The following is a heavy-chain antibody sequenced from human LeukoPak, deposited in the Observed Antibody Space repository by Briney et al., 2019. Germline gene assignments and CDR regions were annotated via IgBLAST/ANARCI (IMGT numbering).Heavy chain of an antibody. CDR2: SSYDGSIE. CDR1: GLTFSKYA. V-gene: IGHV3-30*04. CDR3: ARAGGQLVHGFGYFEY. Sequence: PGRSLRLSCAASGLTFSKYAMHWVRQAPGKGLEWVAVSSYDGSIEYYADSVKGRFTLSRDNSKNTLYLQMSSLRTEDTAVYYCARAGGQLVHGFGYFEYWGQGTLVTVSS. J-gene: IGHJ4*02. D-gene: IGHD1-1*01.